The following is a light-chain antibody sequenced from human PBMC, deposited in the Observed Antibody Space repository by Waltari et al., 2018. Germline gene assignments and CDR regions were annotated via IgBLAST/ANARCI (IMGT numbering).Light chain of an antibody. Sequence: QSALTQPASVSGSPGQSISISCTGTSIDIGHYDYVSWYQQQPGKAPKMMIYDVSHRPSGVFNRFSGSKSGNTASLSISGLQSEDEGDYYCSSYSGTNTRVIFGGGTKLTVL. CDR1: SIDIGHYDY. CDR2: DVS. J-gene: IGLJ2*01. V-gene: IGLV2-14*03. CDR3: SSYSGTNTRVI.